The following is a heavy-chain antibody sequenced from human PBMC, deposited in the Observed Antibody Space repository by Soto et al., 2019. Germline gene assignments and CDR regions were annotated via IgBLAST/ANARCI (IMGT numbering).Heavy chain of an antibody. J-gene: IGHJ6*02. CDR1: GGTFSSYA. CDR3: ARGVVVVVAAPNGPRTPSSGMDV. Sequence: QVQLVQSGAEVKKPGSSVKVSCKASGGTFSSYAISWVRQAPGQGLEWMGGIIPIFGTANYAQKFQGRVTITADESTSTAYMELSSLRSEDTAVYYCARGVVVVVAAPNGPRTPSSGMDVWGQGTTVTVS. D-gene: IGHD2-15*01. CDR2: IIPIFGTA. V-gene: IGHV1-69*12.